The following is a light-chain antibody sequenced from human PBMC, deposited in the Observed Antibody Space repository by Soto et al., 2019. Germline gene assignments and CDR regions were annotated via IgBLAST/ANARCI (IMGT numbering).Light chain of an antibody. CDR1: QTVNNNY. CDR3: QQYYNIPMT. J-gene: IGKJ5*01. V-gene: IGKV3-20*01. Sequence: DIVLTQSPGSLSLSLGERAIISCRASQTVNNNYLDWCQQKPGQAPRLLIYGASRWPSGIPDRFSGSASGTDFTLTISRLEPEDFAVYYCQQYYNIPMTFGQGTRLEIK. CDR2: GAS.